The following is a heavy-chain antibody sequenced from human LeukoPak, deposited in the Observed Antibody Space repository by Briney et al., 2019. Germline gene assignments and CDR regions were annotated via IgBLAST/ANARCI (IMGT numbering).Heavy chain of an antibody. CDR3: ASFDDRLPRDY. CDR2: IYHSGST. CDR1: GDSISSYY. J-gene: IGHJ4*02. D-gene: IGHD3-9*01. V-gene: IGHV4-59*08. Sequence: SETLSLTCTVSGDSISSYYWSWIRQPPGKGLEWIANIYHSGSTNYNPSLKSRVTISIDTSKNQFSLKLSSVTAADTAVYYCASFDDRLPRDYWGQGTLVTVSS.